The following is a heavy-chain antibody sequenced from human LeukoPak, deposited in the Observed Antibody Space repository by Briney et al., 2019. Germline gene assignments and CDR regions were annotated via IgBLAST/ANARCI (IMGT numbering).Heavy chain of an antibody. J-gene: IGHJ4*02. CDR3: ARGSIYDFWSGPEVGYFDY. CDR1: GFTVSSNY. CDR2: IYSGGST. V-gene: IGHV3-53*01. Sequence: AGGSLRLSCAASGFTVSSNYMSWVRQAPGKGLEWVSVIYSGGSTYYADSVKGRFTISRDNSKNTLYLQMNSLRAEDTAVYYCARGSIYDFWSGPEVGYFDYWGQGTLVTVSS. D-gene: IGHD3-3*01.